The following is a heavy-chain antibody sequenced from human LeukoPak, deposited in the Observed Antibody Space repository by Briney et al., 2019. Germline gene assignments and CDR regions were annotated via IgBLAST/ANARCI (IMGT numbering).Heavy chain of an antibody. Sequence: SETLSLTCTVSGGSISSYYWSWIRQPPGKGLEWIGYIYYSGSTNYNPSLKSRVTISVDTSKNQFSLKLSSVTAADTAVYYCARDRVVVTAIRYYGMDVWGQGTTVTVSS. D-gene: IGHD2-21*02. CDR3: ARDRVVVTAIRYYGMDV. V-gene: IGHV4-59*01. CDR2: IYYSGST. CDR1: GGSISSYY. J-gene: IGHJ6*02.